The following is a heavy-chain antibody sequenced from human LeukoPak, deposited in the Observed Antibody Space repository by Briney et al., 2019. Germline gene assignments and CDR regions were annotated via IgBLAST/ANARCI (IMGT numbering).Heavy chain of an antibody. V-gene: IGHV3-74*01. CDR3: ATVSYYYGSGSYRPTAVYYFDY. Sequence: TGGSLRLSCAASGFTFSSYWMHWVRQAPGKGLVWVSRINSDGSSTSYADSVKGRFTISRDNAENTLYLQMNSLRAEDTAVYYCATVSYYYGSGSYRPTAVYYFDYWGQGTLVTVSS. CDR1: GFTFSSYW. D-gene: IGHD3-10*01. CDR2: INSDGSST. J-gene: IGHJ4*02.